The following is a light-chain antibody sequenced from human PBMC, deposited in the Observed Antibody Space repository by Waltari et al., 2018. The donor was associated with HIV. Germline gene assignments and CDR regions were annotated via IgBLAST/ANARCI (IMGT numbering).Light chain of an antibody. Sequence: QSVLTPPPSASGTPGPRVTISCSGSSSNIGSNTVNWYQQPPGTAPKLLFYSNNQRPSGVPDRFSGSKSGTSASLAISGLQSEDEADYYCAAWDDSLNGWVFGGGTKLTVL. V-gene: IGLV1-44*01. CDR2: SNN. CDR3: AAWDDSLNGWV. J-gene: IGLJ3*02. CDR1: SSNIGSNT.